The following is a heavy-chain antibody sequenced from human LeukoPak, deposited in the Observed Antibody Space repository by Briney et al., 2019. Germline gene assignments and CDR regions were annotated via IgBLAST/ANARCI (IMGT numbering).Heavy chain of an antibody. Sequence: PGGSLRLSCAASGFTFSCYSMNWVRPAPGEGVGRGSFISSSSSYIYYADSVKGRFTISRDNAKNSLYLQMNSLRAEDTAVYYCARVYDSREYYFDYWGQGTLVTVSS. V-gene: IGHV3-21*01. CDR3: ARVYDSREYYFDY. D-gene: IGHD3-22*01. CDR1: GFTFSCYS. CDR2: ISSSSSYI. J-gene: IGHJ4*02.